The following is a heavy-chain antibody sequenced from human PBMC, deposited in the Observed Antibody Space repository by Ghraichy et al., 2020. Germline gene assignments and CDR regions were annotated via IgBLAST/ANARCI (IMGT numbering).Heavy chain of an antibody. D-gene: IGHD4-17*01. CDR1: GDTFSSHV. CDR3: ARSLTTVTTIGDY. CDR2: INPSGGST. J-gene: IGHJ4*02. Sequence: ASVKVSCKAAGDTFSSHVTYWVRAGPRQGLEWMGIINPSGGSTSYAQKFQGRVTMTRDTSTSTVYMELSSLRSENTAVYYCARSLTTVTTIGDYWGQVTLVAVSS. V-gene: IGHV1-46*03.